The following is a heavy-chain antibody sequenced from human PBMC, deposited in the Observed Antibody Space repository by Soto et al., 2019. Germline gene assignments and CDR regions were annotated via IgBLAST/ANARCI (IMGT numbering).Heavy chain of an antibody. V-gene: IGHV1-18*01. J-gene: IGHJ4*02. CDR3: ARDDRYYDILPGGLAY. Sequence: ASVKVSCKASGYTFTSYGICWGRQAPGQGLEWMGWISAYNGNTNYAQKLQGRVTMITDTSTSTAYMELRSLRSDDTAVYYCARDDRYYDILPGGLAYWGQGTLVTVYS. CDR2: ISAYNGNT. CDR1: GYTFTSYG. D-gene: IGHD3-9*01.